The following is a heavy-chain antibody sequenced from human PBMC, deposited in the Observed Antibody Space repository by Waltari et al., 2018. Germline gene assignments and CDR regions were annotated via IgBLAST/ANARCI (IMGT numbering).Heavy chain of an antibody. J-gene: IGHJ6*03. CDR2: INHSGST. D-gene: IGHD6-13*01. Sequence: QVQLQQWGAGLLKPSETLSLTCAVYGGSFSGYYWSWLRQPPGKGLEWIGEINHSGSTNYNPSLKSRVTISVDTSKNQFSLKLSSVTAADTAVYYCARVVAAAGNYYYYYYMDVWGKGTTVTVSS. V-gene: IGHV4-34*01. CDR3: ARVVAAAGNYYYYYYMDV. CDR1: GGSFSGYY.